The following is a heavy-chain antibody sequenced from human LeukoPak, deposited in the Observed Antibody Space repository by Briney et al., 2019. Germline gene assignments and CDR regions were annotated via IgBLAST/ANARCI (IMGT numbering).Heavy chain of an antibody. V-gene: IGHV3-11*01. CDR3: ARDSSYYYDSSGYGLED. CDR1: GFTFSDFY. D-gene: IGHD3-22*01. J-gene: IGHJ4*02. CDR2: ISSSGSTI. Sequence: GGSLRFSCAASGFTFSDFYMRWIGQAQGQGLEWVSYISSSGSTIYYAAAVKGRFTISRDNAKNSLYLQMNSLRAEDTAVYYCARDSSYYYDSSGYGLEDWGQGTLVTVSS.